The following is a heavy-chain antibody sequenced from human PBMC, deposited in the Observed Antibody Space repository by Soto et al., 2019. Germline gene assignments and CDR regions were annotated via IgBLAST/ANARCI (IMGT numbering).Heavy chain of an antibody. J-gene: IGHJ5*02. CDR2: IYWADGK. CDR1: GFSLTTRGVG. V-gene: IGHV2-5*02. CDR3: AHIPNYSQFDSFVP. Sequence: QVTLKESGPTLVKPTQTLTVTCTFSGFSLTTRGVGVGWIRQPQGNTLECLALIYWADGKRYSPSLQSRLSITKDTSKIAVVLTMTNVDPVATATYYCAHIPNYSQFDSFVPLGEGTLVSVSS. D-gene: IGHD3-10*01.